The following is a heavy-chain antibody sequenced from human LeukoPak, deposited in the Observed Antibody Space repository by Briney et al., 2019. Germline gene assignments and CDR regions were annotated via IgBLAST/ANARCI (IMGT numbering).Heavy chain of an antibody. CDR1: GFTFTDYY. CDR2: ISSSGSTI. V-gene: IGHV3-11*01. Sequence: GGSLRLSCAASGFTFTDYYMSWIRQAPGKGLEWISYISSSGSTIYYADSVEGRFTISRDNAKNSLYLQMNSLRAEDTAVYYRARGGGSSGWYTTDYWGQGTLVTVSS. J-gene: IGHJ4*02. CDR3: ARGGGSSGWYTTDY. D-gene: IGHD6-19*01.